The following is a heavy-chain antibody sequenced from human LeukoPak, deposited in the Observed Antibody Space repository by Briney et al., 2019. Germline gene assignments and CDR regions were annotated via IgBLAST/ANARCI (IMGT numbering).Heavy chain of an antibody. CDR1: GGSISSGSYY. CDR2: IYTSGST. J-gene: IGHJ6*03. CDR3: ARGTGTTSYYYYYYYMDV. D-gene: IGHD1-7*01. V-gene: IGHV4-61*02. Sequence: SQTLSLTCTVSGGSISSGSYYWSWIRRPAGKGLEWIGRIYTSGSTNYNPSLKSRVTISVDTSKNQFSLKLSSVTAADTAVYYCARGTGTTSYYYYYYYMDVWGKGTTVTVSS.